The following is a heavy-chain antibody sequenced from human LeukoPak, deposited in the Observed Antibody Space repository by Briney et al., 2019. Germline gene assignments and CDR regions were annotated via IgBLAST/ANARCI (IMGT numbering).Heavy chain of an antibody. Sequence: GGSLRLSCTASGFTFGDYAMSGVRQAPGKGLEWGGFIRSKAYGGTTESAASVKGRFTISRDDSKSIAYLHMTSLKTEDTAVYYCTRSGYSGYDRPRAWGQGTLVTVSS. V-gene: IGHV3-49*04. CDR2: IRSKAYGGTT. J-gene: IGHJ5*02. CDR1: GFTFGDYA. D-gene: IGHD5-12*01. CDR3: TRSGYSGYDRPRA.